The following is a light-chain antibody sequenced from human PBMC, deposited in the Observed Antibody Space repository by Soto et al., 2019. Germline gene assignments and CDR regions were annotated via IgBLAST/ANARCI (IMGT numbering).Light chain of an antibody. CDR2: AAS. V-gene: IGKV1-9*01. CDR3: QQFNSYPLN. CDR1: QGISSY. Sequence: DIQLTQSPSFLSASVGDRVTITCRASQGISSYLAWYQQKPGKAPKLLIYAASTLQSGVTSRFSGSGSGTEFNLTISSLQPEDFATYYCQQFNSYPLNFGGGTKVDIK. J-gene: IGKJ4*01.